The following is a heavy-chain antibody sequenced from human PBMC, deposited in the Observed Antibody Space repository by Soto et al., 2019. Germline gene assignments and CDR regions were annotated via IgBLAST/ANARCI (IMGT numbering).Heavy chain of an antibody. Sequence: QVQLVQSGAEVKKPGSSVKVSCKASGGSFNNYAVTWVRQAPGQGLEWMGGIIPMSGTANYAQKFQGRVTITADKSTSTAYMELSSLRYDYTAVYYCASSYGTSWYGDYWGQGTLVTVSS. D-gene: IGHD6-13*01. CDR2: IIPMSGTA. J-gene: IGHJ4*02. CDR1: GGSFNNYA. CDR3: ASSYGTSWYGDY. V-gene: IGHV1-69*06.